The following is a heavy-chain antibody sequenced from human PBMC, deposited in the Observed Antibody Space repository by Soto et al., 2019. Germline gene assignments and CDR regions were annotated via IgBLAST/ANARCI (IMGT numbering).Heavy chain of an antibody. Sequence: GASVKVSYKASGYTFTSYGISWVRQAPGQGLEWMGGIIPIFGTANYAQKFQGRVTITADESTSTAYMELSSLRSEDTAVYYCASTPRGVYFYQSDYWGQGTLVTVSS. CDR1: GYTFTSYG. CDR3: ASTPRGVYFYQSDY. V-gene: IGHV1-69*13. J-gene: IGHJ4*02. D-gene: IGHD1-26*01. CDR2: IIPIFGTA.